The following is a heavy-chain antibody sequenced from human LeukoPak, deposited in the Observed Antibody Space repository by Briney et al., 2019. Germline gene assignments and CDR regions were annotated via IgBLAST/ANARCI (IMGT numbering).Heavy chain of an antibody. D-gene: IGHD6-13*01. CDR1: GFTFSSYA. CDR3: ARDGDSWIYYYYYYMDV. CDR2: ISYDGSNK. V-gene: IGHV3-30*04. J-gene: IGHJ6*03. Sequence: GGTLRLSCAASGFTFSSYAMHWVRQAPGKGLEWVAVISYDGSNKYYADSVKGRFTISRDNSKNTLYLQMNSLRAEDTAVYYCARDGDSWIYYYYYYMDVWGKGTTVTVSS.